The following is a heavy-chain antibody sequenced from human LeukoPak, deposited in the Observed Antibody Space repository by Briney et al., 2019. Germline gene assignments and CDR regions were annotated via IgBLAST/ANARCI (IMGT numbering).Heavy chain of an antibody. D-gene: IGHD3-16*01. CDR1: GVSISSYY. V-gene: IGHV4-4*07. CDR2: IYHSGST. Sequence: SETLSLTCTVSGVSISSYYWTWIRQPAGKGLEWIGSIYHSGSTYYNPSPKSRVTISVDTSKNQFSLKLSSVTAADTAVYYCARDGGRFPDYLNWFDPWGQGTLVTVSS. CDR3: ARDGGRFPDYLNWFDP. J-gene: IGHJ5*02.